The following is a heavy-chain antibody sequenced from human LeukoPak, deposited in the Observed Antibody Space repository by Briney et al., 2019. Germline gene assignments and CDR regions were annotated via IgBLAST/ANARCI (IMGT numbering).Heavy chain of an antibody. V-gene: IGHV3-11*04. CDR1: GLTFGDHY. CDR2: ISNSGTVK. J-gene: IGHJ4*02. D-gene: IGHD2-21*02. CDR3: ARGDSLYYFDL. Sequence: GESLRLSCVVYGLTFGDHYVSWIRQAPGKGLDWFAYISNSGTVKNYADSVRGRFTISRDSAKRSVFLQMTSLRSDDTAVYYCARGDSLYYFDLWGQGTLVSVSP.